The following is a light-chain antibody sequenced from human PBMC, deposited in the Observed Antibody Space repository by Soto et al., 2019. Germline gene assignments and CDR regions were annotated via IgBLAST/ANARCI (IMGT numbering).Light chain of an antibody. CDR3: QQYGSSPPYT. Sequence: ENVLTQSPGTLSLSPGERATLSCRASQSVRSNYLAWYQQKPGQAPRLRIYGASSRATGIPDRFRGSGSGTDFTLSLSRPERDDFAVYYCQQYGSSPPYTFGHVTKLEI. CDR1: QSVRSNY. CDR2: GAS. V-gene: IGKV3-20*01. J-gene: IGKJ2*01.